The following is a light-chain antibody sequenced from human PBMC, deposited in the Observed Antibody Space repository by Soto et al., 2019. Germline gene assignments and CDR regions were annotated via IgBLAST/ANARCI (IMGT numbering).Light chain of an antibody. CDR1: SSDVGGYNY. V-gene: IGLV2-14*01. Sequence: QSVLTQPASVSGSPGQSITISCTGTSSDVGGYNYVSWYQQHPGKAPKLMICDVSNRPSGVSNRFSGSKSGNTASLTISGLQAEDEADYYCSSYTSSSTLVFGRGTKVTVL. CDR2: DVS. CDR3: SSYTSSSTLV. J-gene: IGLJ2*01.